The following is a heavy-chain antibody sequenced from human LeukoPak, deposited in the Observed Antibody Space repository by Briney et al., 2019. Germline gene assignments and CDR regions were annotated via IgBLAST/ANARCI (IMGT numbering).Heavy chain of an antibody. CDR1: GGTFSSYA. J-gene: IGHJ3*02. CDR3: ARSFQAGRYYYDSSGYYLDAFDI. D-gene: IGHD3-22*01. V-gene: IGHV1-69*06. CDR2: IIPIFGTA. Sequence: ASVKVSCKASGGTFSSYAISWVRQAPGQGLEWMGGIIPIFGTANYAQKFQGRVTITADKSTSTAYMELSSLRSEDTAVYYCARSFQAGRYYYDSSGYYLDAFDIWGQGTMVTVSS.